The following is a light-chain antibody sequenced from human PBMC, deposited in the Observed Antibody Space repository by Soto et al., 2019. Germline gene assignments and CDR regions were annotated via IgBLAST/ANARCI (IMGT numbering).Light chain of an antibody. V-gene: IGKV3-20*01. CDR1: QSVSGSY. Sequence: LMWTHAPGTLSLSPGYRSTLSVSSSQSVSGSYLAWYQQKPGQAPRLLIYDASSRATGIPDRFSGSGSGTDFTLTISRLEPEDFAVYYCQQYASSPRTFGQGTKVDI. CDR2: DAS. CDR3: QQYASSPRT. J-gene: IGKJ1*01.